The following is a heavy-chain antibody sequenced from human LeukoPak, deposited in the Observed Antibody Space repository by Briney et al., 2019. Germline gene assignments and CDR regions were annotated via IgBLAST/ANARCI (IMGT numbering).Heavy chain of an antibody. CDR2: INPNSGGT. CDR1: GYTFTGYY. Sequence: ASVKVSCKASGYTFTGYYMRWVRQAPGQGLEWMGWINPNSGGTNYAQKFQGRVTMTRDTSISTAYMELSRLRSDDTAVYYCARGRRADIVVVPAAHFHWFDPWGQGTLVTVSS. J-gene: IGHJ5*02. CDR3: ARGRRADIVVVPAAHFHWFDP. V-gene: IGHV1-2*02. D-gene: IGHD2-2*01.